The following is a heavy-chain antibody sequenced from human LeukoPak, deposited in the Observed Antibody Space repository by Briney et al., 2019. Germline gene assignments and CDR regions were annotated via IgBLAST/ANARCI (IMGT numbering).Heavy chain of an antibody. CDR3: ASLGYSYGF. D-gene: IGHD5-18*01. J-gene: IGHJ4*02. Sequence: SDTLSLTCTVSGGSISSYYASWIRQPAGKGLECIGCIYTSGSTNYNPSLKSRVTMSVDTSKNQFSLKLSSVTAADTAVYYCASLGYSYGFWGQGTLVTVSS. V-gene: IGHV4-4*07. CDR2: IYTSGST. CDR1: GGSISSYY.